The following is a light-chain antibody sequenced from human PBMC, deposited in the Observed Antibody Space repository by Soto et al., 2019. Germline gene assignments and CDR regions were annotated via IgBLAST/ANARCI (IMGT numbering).Light chain of an antibody. CDR1: QSVSSSN. CDR2: GAS. V-gene: IGKV3-20*01. CDR3: PQYVASPYT. Sequence: EVVLTQSPGTLSLSPGETATLSCRASQSVSSSNLAWYQQKFGQPPRLLIYGASSRATGFPDRFSGSGSGADFTVTISTLAPADFAFYYCPQYVASPYTFGQGTKLDIK. J-gene: IGKJ2*01.